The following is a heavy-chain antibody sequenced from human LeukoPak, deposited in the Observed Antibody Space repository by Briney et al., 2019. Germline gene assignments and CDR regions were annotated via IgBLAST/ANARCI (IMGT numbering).Heavy chain of an antibody. D-gene: IGHD2-2*02. CDR2: INWNGGSR. V-gene: IGHV3-20*01. Sequence: GGSLRLSYAASGFKFDDYGMSWVRQVPGKGLEWVSGINWNGGSRGYADSVKGRFTISRDNAKNSVYLQMNSLRSEDTAFYHCARDRCSSTSCYNTPNWFDPWGQGTLVTVSS. CDR3: ARDRCSSTSCYNTPNWFDP. J-gene: IGHJ5*02. CDR1: GFKFDDYG.